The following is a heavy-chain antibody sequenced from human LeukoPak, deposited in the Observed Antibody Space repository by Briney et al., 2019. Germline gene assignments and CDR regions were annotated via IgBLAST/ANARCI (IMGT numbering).Heavy chain of an antibody. V-gene: IGHV1-18*01. D-gene: IGHD2-15*01. Sequence: ASVKVSCKASGYTFTSYGISWVRQAPGQGLEWMGWISAYNGNTNYAQKLQGRVTMTTDTSTSTAYMELSRLRSDDTAVYYCARSLGSALAPTNYFDYWGQGTLVTVSS. CDR3: ARSLGSALAPTNYFDY. J-gene: IGHJ4*02. CDR2: ISAYNGNT. CDR1: GYTFTSYG.